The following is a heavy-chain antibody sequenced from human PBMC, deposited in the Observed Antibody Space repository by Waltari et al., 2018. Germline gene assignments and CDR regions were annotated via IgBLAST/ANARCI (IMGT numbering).Heavy chain of an antibody. CDR3: ARGSGSYYPGLFDY. D-gene: IGHD3-10*01. CDR2: ISSSSTI. CDR1: GFTFSSYS. V-gene: IGHV3-48*01. J-gene: IGHJ4*02. Sequence: EVQLVESGGGLVQPGGSLRLSCAASGFTFSSYSMNWVHQAPGKGLEWVSYISSSSTIYYADSVKGRFTISRDNAKNSLYLQMNSLRAEDTAVYYCARGSGSYYPGLFDYWGQGTLVTVSS.